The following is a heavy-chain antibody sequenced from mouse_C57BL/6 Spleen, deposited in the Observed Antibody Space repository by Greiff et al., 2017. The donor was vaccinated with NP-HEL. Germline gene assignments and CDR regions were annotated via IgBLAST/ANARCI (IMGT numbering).Heavy chain of an antibody. V-gene: IGHV1-42*01. Sequence: VQLQQSGPELVKPGASVKISCKASGYSFTGYYMNWVKQSPEKSLEWIGEINPSTGGTTYNQKFKAKATLTVDKSSSTAYMQLKSLTSEDSAVYYCARSSREGAMDYWGQGTSVTVSS. CDR2: INPSTGGT. CDR1: GYSFTGYY. J-gene: IGHJ4*01. CDR3: ARSSREGAMDY.